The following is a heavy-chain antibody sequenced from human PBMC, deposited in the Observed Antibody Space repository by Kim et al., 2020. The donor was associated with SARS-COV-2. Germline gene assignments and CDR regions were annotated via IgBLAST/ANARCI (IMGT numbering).Heavy chain of an antibody. D-gene: IGHD3-10*01. CDR1: GFSFSHYG. V-gene: IGHV3-48*04. J-gene: IGHJ4*02. CDR2: IDARQNAT. CDR3: AKEAYYGAD. Sequence: GGSLRLSCVASGFSFSHYGMHWVRQAPGKGLEWIAQIDARQNATYYAESVRGRVTISRDHTKKLLFLHMTGLKVEDTAVYYCAKEAYYGADWGQGTLLTVSS.